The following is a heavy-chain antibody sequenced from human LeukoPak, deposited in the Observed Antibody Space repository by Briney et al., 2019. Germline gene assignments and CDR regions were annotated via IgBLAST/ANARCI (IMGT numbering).Heavy chain of an antibody. CDR3: ARDLGDSSGYYYLPFDY. Sequence: GGSLRLSCAASGFTFSDHYMDWVRQAPGKGLEWVAFIRYDGSNKYYADSVKGRFTISRDNSKNTLYLQMNSLRAEDTAVYYCARDLGDSSGYYYLPFDYWGQGTLVTVSS. CDR1: GFTFSDHY. J-gene: IGHJ4*02. CDR2: IRYDGSNK. D-gene: IGHD3-22*01. V-gene: IGHV3-30*02.